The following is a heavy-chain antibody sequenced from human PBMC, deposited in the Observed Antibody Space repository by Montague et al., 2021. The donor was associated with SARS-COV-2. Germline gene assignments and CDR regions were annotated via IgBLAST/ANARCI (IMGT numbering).Heavy chain of an antibody. CDR1: GGSISSSSYY. D-gene: IGHD6-19*01. Sequence: SETLSLTCNVSGGSISSSSYYWGWIRQPPGKGLEWIGSNYYSGSTYYNPSLKSRVTISVYTTKNQFSLKLSSVTAADTALYYCARQRRGGLVSTPRFFDYWGQGTLVTVSS. J-gene: IGHJ4*02. CDR3: ARQRRGGLVSTPRFFDY. V-gene: IGHV4-39*01. CDR2: NYYSGST.